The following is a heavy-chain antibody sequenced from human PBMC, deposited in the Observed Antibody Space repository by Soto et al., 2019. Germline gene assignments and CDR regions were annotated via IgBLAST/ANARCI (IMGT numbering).Heavy chain of an antibody. CDR2: INHSGFT. V-gene: IGHV4-34*01. CDR3: ARGHGRFAH. Sequence: LSLTCDVSGGSFTGYYWSWIRQPPGKGLEWIGEINHSGFTNYNPSLTGRVTISLDTSKSQFSLKLSSLTAADTAFYFCARGHGRFAHWGQGTLVTVYS. CDR1: GGSFTGYY. J-gene: IGHJ1*01.